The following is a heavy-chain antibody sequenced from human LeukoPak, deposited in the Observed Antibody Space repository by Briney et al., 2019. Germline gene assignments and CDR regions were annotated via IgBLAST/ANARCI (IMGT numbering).Heavy chain of an antibody. Sequence: ASVKVSCKASGYIFTNYDINWVRQATGQGLEWLGWMNSNSGNTGYGQKFQGRITLTRGTAISTAYMELTSLTYEDTAVYYCARGDYWGQGTLVSVSS. CDR3: ARGDY. J-gene: IGHJ4*02. CDR1: GYIFTNYD. CDR2: MNSNSGNT. V-gene: IGHV1-8*01.